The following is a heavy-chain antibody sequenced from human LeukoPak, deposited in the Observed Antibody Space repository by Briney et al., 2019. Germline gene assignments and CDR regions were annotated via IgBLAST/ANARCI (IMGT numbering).Heavy chain of an antibody. D-gene: IGHD6-13*01. CDR3: ARPHNPYSRTTPFDY. V-gene: IGHV4-34*01. CDR1: GGSFSGYY. J-gene: IGHJ4*02. Sequence: KSSETLSLTCGVYGGSFSGYYWSWIRRPPGKGLEWIGSIYYSGSTYYNPSLKSRVTISVDTSKNQFSLKLSSVTAADTAVYYCARPHNPYSRTTPFDYWGQGTLVTVSS. CDR2: IYYSGST.